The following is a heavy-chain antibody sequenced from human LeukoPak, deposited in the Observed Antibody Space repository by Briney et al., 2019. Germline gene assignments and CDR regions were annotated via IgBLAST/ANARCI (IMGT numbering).Heavy chain of an antibody. CDR3: ARDSSSGPFDALDI. J-gene: IGHJ3*02. V-gene: IGHV1-3*01. D-gene: IGHD6-19*01. CDR2: INAGNGNT. Sequence: ASVKVSCKASGYTFTSYAMHWVRQAPGQRLEWMGWINAGNGNTKYSQKFQGRVTITRDTSASTAYMELSSLRSEDTAVYYCARDSSSGPFDALDIWGQGTMVTVSS. CDR1: GYTFTSYA.